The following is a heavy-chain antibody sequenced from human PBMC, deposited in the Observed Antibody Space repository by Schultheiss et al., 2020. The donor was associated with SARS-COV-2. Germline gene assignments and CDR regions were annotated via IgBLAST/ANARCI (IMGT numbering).Heavy chain of an antibody. CDR3: ASHSPRYSYGKYYYYYYGMDV. J-gene: IGHJ6*02. D-gene: IGHD5-18*01. CDR2: INPNSGGT. V-gene: IGHV1-2*06. CDR1: GYTFTSYY. Sequence: ASVKVSCKASGYTFTSYYMHWVRQAPGQGLEWMGRINPNSGGTNYAQKFQGRVTMTRDTSISTAYMELSRLRSDDTAVYYCASHSPRYSYGKYYYYYYGMDVWGQGTTVTVSS.